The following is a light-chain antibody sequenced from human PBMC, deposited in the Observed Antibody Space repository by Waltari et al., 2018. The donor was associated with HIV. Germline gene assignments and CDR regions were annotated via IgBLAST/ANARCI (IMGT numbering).Light chain of an antibody. Sequence: QSALAQPASVSGSPGQSITLSCPGTTSDVGTYNYVSWYQQHPGKGPKLVIFDVSHRPSGISDRFSGSRSGNTASLTISGLRAEDEADYFCSSYSTNTNNSPWVFGGGTKVTVL. V-gene: IGLV2-14*03. J-gene: IGLJ3*02. CDR3: SSYSTNTNNSPWV. CDR2: DVS. CDR1: TSDVGTYNY.